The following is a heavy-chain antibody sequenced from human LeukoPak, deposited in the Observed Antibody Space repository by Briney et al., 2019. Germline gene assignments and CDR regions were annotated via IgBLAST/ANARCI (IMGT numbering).Heavy chain of an antibody. CDR3: ARSEEMATTRGGFDY. CDR1: GGSISSSNW. V-gene: IGHV4-4*02. J-gene: IGHJ4*02. D-gene: IGHD5-24*01. CDR2: IYYSGST. Sequence: SETLSLTCAVSGGSISSSNWWSWVRQPPGKGLEWIGYIYYSGSTTPSGTATYNPSLESRVTISVDTSKNQFSLKLRSVIAADAAVYYCARSEEMATTRGGFDYWGQGTLVTVSS.